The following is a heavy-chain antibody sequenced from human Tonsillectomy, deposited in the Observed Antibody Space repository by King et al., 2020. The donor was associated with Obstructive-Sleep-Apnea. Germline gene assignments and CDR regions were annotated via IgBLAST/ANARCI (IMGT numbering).Heavy chain of an antibody. Sequence: VQLQESGPGLVKPSETLSLTCTVSGGSISSYYWSWIRQPPGKGLEWIGYIYYSGSTNYNPSLKSRVTISVDTSKNQFSLKLSSVTAADTAVYYCARLPNSNDSSGLGPTIDYWGQGTLVTVSS. J-gene: IGHJ4*02. CDR2: IYYSGST. CDR1: GGSISSYY. CDR3: ARLPNSNDSSGLGPTIDY. D-gene: IGHD3-22*01. V-gene: IGHV4-59*08.